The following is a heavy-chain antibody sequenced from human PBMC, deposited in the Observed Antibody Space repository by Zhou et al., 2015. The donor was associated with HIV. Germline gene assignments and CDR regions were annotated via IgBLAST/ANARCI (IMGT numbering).Heavy chain of an antibody. V-gene: IGHV3-21*01. J-gene: IGHJ4*02. CDR1: GFTISSYS. CDR2: MSSSGSYI. D-gene: IGHD1-26*01. Sequence: EVQLVESGGGLVKPGGSLRLTCAASGFTISSYSINWVRQAPGKGLEWVSFMSSSGSYIYYADSLKGRFTISRDNGKNSLYLQMNSLRADDTAVYYCTTDRGEGATDYWGQGTLVTVSS. CDR3: TTDRGEGATDY.